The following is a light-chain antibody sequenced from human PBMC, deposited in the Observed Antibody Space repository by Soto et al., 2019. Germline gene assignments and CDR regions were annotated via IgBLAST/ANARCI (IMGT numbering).Light chain of an antibody. V-gene: IGLV2-14*01. CDR3: SSSTDTRIL. CDR1: SSDFGDHKS. CDR2: EVN. Sequence: QSALTQAASVSGSPGQSITISCTGASSDFGDHKSVSWYQHHPGKAPKLIIYEVNYRPSGVSSRFSGSRSGNTASLTISGLEAEDEAHYYCSSSTDTRILFGGGTQLTV. J-gene: IGLJ2*01.